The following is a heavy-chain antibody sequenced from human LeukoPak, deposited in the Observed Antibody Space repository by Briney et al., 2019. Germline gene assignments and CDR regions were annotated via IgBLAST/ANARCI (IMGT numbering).Heavy chain of an antibody. CDR2: ISGSGGST. J-gene: IGHJ4*02. Sequence: PGGSLRLSCAASGFTFSSYAMSWVRQAPGKGLEWVSAISGSGGSTYYADSVKGRFTISRDNSRNTLYLQMNSLRAEDTAVYYCAKVLGSSWYIDYWGQGTLVTVSS. CDR1: GFTFSSYA. D-gene: IGHD6-13*01. CDR3: AKVLGSSWYIDY. V-gene: IGHV3-23*01.